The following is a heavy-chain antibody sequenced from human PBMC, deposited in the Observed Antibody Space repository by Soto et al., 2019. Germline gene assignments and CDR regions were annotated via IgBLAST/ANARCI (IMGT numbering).Heavy chain of an antibody. CDR1: GYRLCVYC. V-gene: IGHV5-51*01. J-gene: IGHJ3*02. CDR2: IYPGDSDT. Sequence: PGESLKSSGDASGYRLCVYCIGWVPQLPWKGLEWMVSIYPGDSDTRFSPSFQGQVTISANKSLTPAYLPWTHLKASDPAMYYCTRGAYYDSSGFVADIWGPGTLVTVSS. CDR3: TRGAYYDSSGFVADI. D-gene: IGHD3-22*01.